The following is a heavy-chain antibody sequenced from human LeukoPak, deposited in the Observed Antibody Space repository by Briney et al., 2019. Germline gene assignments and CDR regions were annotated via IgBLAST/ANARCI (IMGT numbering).Heavy chain of an antibody. V-gene: IGHV1-18*01. J-gene: IGHJ6*03. CDR1: GYTLTSYG. Sequence: ASVKVSCKASGYTLTSYGISWGRQAPGQGQEWMGWISAYNGNTNYVQKLQGRVTMTTDTSTSTAYLELRRLRSDDTAVYYCARSGSGSYYYYMDVWGKGTTVTVSS. D-gene: IGHD1-26*01. CDR3: ARSGSGSYYYYMDV. CDR2: ISAYNGNT.